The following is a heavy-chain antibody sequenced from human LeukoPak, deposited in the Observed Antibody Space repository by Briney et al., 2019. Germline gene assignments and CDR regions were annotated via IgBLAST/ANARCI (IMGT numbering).Heavy chain of an antibody. J-gene: IGHJ4*02. V-gene: IGHV4-59*01. CDR1: GGSIGGYY. D-gene: IGHD5-18*01. Sequence: SETLSLTCTVSGGSIGGYYWSWIRQPPGKGLEWIGYIYYSGSTNYNPSLKSRVTMSVDTSKNQFSLRLSSVTAADTAVYYCARVDRGYSPDYWGQGTLVTVSS. CDR2: IYYSGST. CDR3: ARVDRGYSPDY.